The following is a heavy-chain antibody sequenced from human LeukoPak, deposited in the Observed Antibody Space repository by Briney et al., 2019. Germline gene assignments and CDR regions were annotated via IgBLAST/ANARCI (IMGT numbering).Heavy chain of an antibody. CDR2: IYPGDSDT. D-gene: IGHD3-10*01. CDR3: ATHTPTYYYGSGSYYNYYMDV. V-gene: IGHV5-51*01. CDR1: GYSFTSYW. J-gene: IGHJ6*03. Sequence: KYGESLKISCKGSGYSFTSYWIGWVRQMPGKGLEWMGIIYPGDSDTRYSPSFQGQVTISADKSISTAYLQWSSLKASDTAMYYCATHTPTYYYGSGSYYNYYMDVWGKGTTVTVSS.